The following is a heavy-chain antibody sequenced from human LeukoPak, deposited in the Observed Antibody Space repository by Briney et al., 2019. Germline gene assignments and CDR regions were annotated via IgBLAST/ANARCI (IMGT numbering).Heavy chain of an antibody. CDR1: GGSFTGYH. J-gene: IGHJ4*02. CDR2: INHRGHP. D-gene: IGHD3-22*01. V-gene: IGHV4-34*01. Sequence: PSETLSLTCAVYGGSFTGYHWNWIRQSPQRGLEWIGEINHRGHPHYNPSLESRLTISVDTSKNQFSLTLRSVTGADTAVYYCARDPTTVVSVPYYFDFWGQGTPDTVSS. CDR3: ARDPTTVVSVPYYFDF.